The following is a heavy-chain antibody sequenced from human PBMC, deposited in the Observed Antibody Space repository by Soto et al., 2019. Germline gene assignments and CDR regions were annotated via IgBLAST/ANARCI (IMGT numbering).Heavy chain of an antibody. D-gene: IGHD1-7*01. J-gene: IGHJ4*02. CDR2: INSDGSSA. V-gene: IGHV3-74*01. Sequence: VGSLRLSCAASGFTFSNYWMHWVRQAPGEGLVWVSRINSDGSSASYADSVKGRFTISRDNAKNTLYLQMNSLRAEDTAVYYCARDTLELLYYFDYWGQGTLVTVSS. CDR1: GFTFSNYW. CDR3: ARDTLELLYYFDY.